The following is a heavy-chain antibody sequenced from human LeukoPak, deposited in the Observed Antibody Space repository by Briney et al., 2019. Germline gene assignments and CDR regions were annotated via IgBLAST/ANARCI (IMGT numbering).Heavy chain of an antibody. CDR1: GYTFTGYY. Sequence: ASVKVSCKASGYTFTGYYIHWVRQAPGQEPEWMGWINPIRGGTNYAQKFQGRVTMTRDTSISTAYMELSRLRSDDTAVYYCARAIALPIFDYWGQGTLVTVSS. J-gene: IGHJ4*02. V-gene: IGHV1-2*02. CDR2: INPIRGGT. CDR3: ARAIALPIFDY.